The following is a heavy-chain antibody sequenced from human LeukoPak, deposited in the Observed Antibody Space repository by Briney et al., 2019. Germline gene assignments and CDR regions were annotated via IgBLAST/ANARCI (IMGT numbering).Heavy chain of an antibody. D-gene: IGHD2-21*01. J-gene: IGHJ4*02. V-gene: IGHV3-23*01. CDR3: AKDFRIGYSAHFDY. Sequence: GGSLRLSCAASGFTFSSYAMSWVRQTPGKGLEWVSAISGSGGSTYYADSVRGRFSISRDNSKNTLYLQMDSLRGEDTAVYYCAKDFRIGYSAHFDYWGQGALVTVSS. CDR1: GFTFSSYA. CDR2: ISGSGGST.